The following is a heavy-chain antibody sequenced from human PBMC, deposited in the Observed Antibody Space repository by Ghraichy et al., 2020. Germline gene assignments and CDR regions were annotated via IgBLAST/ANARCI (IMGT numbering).Heavy chain of an antibody. Sequence: SQTLSLTCAISGDSVSRNRATWNWIRQSPSRGLEWLGRTYYRSTWQNDYAASVKSRITINPETSKNQFSLRLSSVTPEDTAIYFCAREFFDSGGYYLGLDSWGQGTLVTVSS. J-gene: IGHJ4*02. CDR2: TYYRSTWQN. CDR3: AREFFDSGGYYLGLDS. CDR1: GDSVSRNRAT. V-gene: IGHV6-1*01. D-gene: IGHD3-22*01.